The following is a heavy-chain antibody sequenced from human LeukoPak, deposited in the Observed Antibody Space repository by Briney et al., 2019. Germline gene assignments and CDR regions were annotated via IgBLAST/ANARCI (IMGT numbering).Heavy chain of an antibody. CDR3: VQGVNAFDI. Sequence: ASVKVSCKASGYTFTSYAMHWVRQTPGQRLEWMGWINAGNGTTKYSQKFQGRVTITRDTSASTAYMELSSLRSEDTAVYYCVQGVNAFDIWGQGTMVTVSS. CDR1: GYTFTSYA. V-gene: IGHV1-3*01. D-gene: IGHD3-10*01. J-gene: IGHJ3*02. CDR2: INAGNGTT.